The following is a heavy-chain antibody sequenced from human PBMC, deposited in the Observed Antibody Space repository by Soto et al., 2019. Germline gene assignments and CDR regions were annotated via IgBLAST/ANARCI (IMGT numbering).Heavy chain of an antibody. Sequence: SQTLSLTCAISGDSVSSNGAAWNWIRQSPSRGLEWLGRTYYRSKWYNDYAVSVKSRITINPDTSKNQFSLQLNSVTPEDTAVYYCAREGPVYCTNGVCSPVYFDYWGQGTLVTVSS. CDR3: AREGPVYCTNGVCSPVYFDY. CDR1: GDSVSSNGAA. CDR2: TYYRSKWYN. J-gene: IGHJ4*02. D-gene: IGHD2-8*01. V-gene: IGHV6-1*01.